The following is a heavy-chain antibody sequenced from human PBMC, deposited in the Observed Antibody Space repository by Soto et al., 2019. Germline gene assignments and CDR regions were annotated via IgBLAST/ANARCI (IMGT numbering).Heavy chain of an antibody. J-gene: IGHJ4*02. Sequence: ASVKGTFKASGYTFTSYGSIWVRQAPGQGLEWMGWISAYNGNTNYAQKLQGRVTMTTDTSTSTAYMELRSLRSDDTAVYYCAKTRLTFGGVIGPDWGQGTLVTVSS. CDR1: GYTFTSYG. CDR2: ISAYNGNT. D-gene: IGHD3-16*02. V-gene: IGHV1-18*01. CDR3: AKTRLTFGGVIGPD.